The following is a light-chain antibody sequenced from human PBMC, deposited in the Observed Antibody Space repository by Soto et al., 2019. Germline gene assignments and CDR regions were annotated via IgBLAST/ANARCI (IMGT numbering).Light chain of an antibody. J-gene: IGKJ4*01. V-gene: IGKV4-1*01. CDR3: QQYYSTPRT. Sequence: DIVMTQSPDSLAVSLGERATINCKYRQSVLYSANHKNYLAWYQQKQGQRTKLLIYWASTRESGVPYRFSGSGSGTDFTLTISSLQAEDVALYYCQQYYSTPRTFGGGTKVDIK. CDR2: WAS. CDR1: QSVLYSANHKNY.